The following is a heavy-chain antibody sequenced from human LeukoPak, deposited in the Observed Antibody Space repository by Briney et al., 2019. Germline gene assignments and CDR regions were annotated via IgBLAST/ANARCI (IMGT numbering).Heavy chain of an antibody. CDR2: INAGNGNT. D-gene: IGHD1-26*01. V-gene: IGHV1-3*01. J-gene: IGHJ5*02. CDR3: AREPGSYYNWFDP. CDR1: GYTFSSYA. Sequence: GASVKVSCKASGYTFSSYAMHWVRQAPGHRLEWMGWINAGNGNTKFSQKFQGRVTITRDTSASTAYMELSSLRSEDTAVYYCAREPGSYYNWFDPWGQGTLVTVSS.